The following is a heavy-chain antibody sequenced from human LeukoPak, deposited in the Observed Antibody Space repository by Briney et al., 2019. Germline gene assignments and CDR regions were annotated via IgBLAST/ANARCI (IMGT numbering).Heavy chain of an antibody. CDR2: IYYSGST. D-gene: IGHD6-19*01. CDR3: ARALRAVAGRNNWFDP. V-gene: IGHV4-59*01. Sequence: PSETLSLTCTVSGGSISSYYWSWIRQPPGKGLEWIGYIYYSGSTNYNPSLKSRVTISVDTSKNQFSLKLSSVTAADTAVYYCARALRAVAGRNNWFDPWGQGTLVTVSS. J-gene: IGHJ5*02. CDR1: GGSISSYY.